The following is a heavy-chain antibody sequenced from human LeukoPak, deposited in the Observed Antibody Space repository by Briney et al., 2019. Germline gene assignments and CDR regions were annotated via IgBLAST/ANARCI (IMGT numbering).Heavy chain of an antibody. V-gene: IGHV4-34*01. Sequence: SETLSLTCAVYGGSFSGYYWSWIRQPPGKGLEWIGEINHSGSTNYNPSLKSRVTISVDTSKNQFSLKLSSVTAADTAVYYCARGYPGIAAAGPRSGNFDYWGQGTLVTVSS. CDR2: INHSGST. CDR1: GGSFSGYY. J-gene: IGHJ4*02. D-gene: IGHD6-13*01. CDR3: ARGYPGIAAAGPRSGNFDY.